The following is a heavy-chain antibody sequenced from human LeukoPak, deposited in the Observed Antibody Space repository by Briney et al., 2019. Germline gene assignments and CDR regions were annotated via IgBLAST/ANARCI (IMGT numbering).Heavy chain of an antibody. CDR3: ARLGGDYGRAFDI. D-gene: IGHD4-17*01. J-gene: IGHJ3*02. CDR2: IYYSGNT. CDR1: GGSISSSSYY. V-gene: IGHV4-39*01. Sequence: SETLSLTCTVSGGSISSSSYYWGWIRQPPGKGLEWIGSIYYSGNTYYNPSLKSRVIISVDTSKNQFSLKLSSVTAADTAVYYCARLGGDYGRAFDIWGQGTMVTVPS.